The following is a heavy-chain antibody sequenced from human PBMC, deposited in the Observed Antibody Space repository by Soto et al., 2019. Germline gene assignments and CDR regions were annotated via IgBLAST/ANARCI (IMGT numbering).Heavy chain of an antibody. J-gene: IGHJ4*02. Sequence: SSETLSLTCIVSGGSISGYYWSWIRQPPEKGLEWIGYVYYTGSTSYNPSLKSRVTISVDTSKNQFSLKLTSMTAADTAVYYCARRYGDYFDYWGQGTLVTVSS. D-gene: IGHD4-17*01. CDR1: GGSISGYY. CDR2: VYYTGST. V-gene: IGHV4-59*08. CDR3: ARRYGDYFDY.